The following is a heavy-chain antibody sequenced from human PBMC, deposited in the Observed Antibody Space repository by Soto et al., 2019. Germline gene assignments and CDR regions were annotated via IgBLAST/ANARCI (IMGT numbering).Heavy chain of an antibody. J-gene: IGHJ5*02. CDR3: ARDLGS. Sequence: VGSLRLSCAASGVTFSTYWMHWVRQAPGKGLVWVSRINGDGSSTAYADSVKGRFTISRDNAKKTLFLQMNSLRAEDTAMYYCARDLGSWGQGTLVTVSS. CDR2: INGDGSST. V-gene: IGHV3-74*01. D-gene: IGHD3-16*01. CDR1: GVTFSTYW.